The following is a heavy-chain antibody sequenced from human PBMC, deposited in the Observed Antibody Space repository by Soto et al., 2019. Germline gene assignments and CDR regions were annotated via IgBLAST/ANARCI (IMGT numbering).Heavy chain of an antibody. CDR3: ARGQGYCSGGSCYSGDYYYGMDV. D-gene: IGHD2-15*01. Sequence: SVKVSCKASGGTFSSYAISWVRQAPGQGLEWMGGIIPIFGTANYAQKFQGRVTITADESTSTAYMELSSLRSEDTAVYYCARGQGYCSGGSCYSGDYYYGMDVWGQGXTVTVYS. J-gene: IGHJ6*02. V-gene: IGHV1-69*13. CDR1: GGTFSSYA. CDR2: IIPIFGTA.